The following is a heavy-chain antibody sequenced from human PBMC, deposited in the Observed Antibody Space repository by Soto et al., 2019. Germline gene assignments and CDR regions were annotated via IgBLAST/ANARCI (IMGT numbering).Heavy chain of an antibody. D-gene: IGHD1-1*01. CDR2: LYDVDGT. V-gene: IGHV3-53*01. J-gene: IGHJ3*02. CDR1: GLTVSGKKY. Sequence: DVQLVESGGGLIQPGGSLRLSCAAFGLTVSGKKYMDWVRQAPGKGLGWVSGLYDVDGTYYADTVKGRFTITRDSTKKIVCLQMNSLGSDDTAVSYCASWVLQEHAYDIWGLGTTVTVSS. CDR3: ASWVLQEHAYDI.